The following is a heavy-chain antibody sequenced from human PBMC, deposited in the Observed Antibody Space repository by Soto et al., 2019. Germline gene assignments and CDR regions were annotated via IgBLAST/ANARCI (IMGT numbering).Heavy chain of an antibody. CDR2: VYWDDEK. V-gene: IGHV2-5*02. CDR1: GFSLSTSGEG. D-gene: IGHD6-19*01. J-gene: IGHJ4*01. Sequence: QITLKESGPTLVKPTQTLTLTCTFSGFSLSTSGEGVGWIRQPPGKALEWLALVYWDDEKYYRPSLKSRLTITKDTSKNQVVLTMTDMDPVDTATYYCAHRPNNEVAGRFFDYWGHRTPVTVSS. CDR3: AHRPNNEVAGRFFDY.